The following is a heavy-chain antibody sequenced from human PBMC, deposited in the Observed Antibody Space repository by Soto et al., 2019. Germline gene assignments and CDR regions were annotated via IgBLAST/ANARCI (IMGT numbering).Heavy chain of an antibody. CDR3: AKDLPDPRYY. J-gene: IGHJ4*02. CDR1: GFTFTSYA. Sequence: EVQLLESGGGLVQPGGSLRLPGAASGFTFTSYAMSGVLQAPGKGRDWVSVIISRGGSTYYADPVKGRFTIARDNAKNTLYLQMNSLRAEDTAVYYCAKDLPDPRYYWGQGTLVSVAS. D-gene: IGHD3-10*01. CDR2: IISRGGST. V-gene: IGHV3-23*01.